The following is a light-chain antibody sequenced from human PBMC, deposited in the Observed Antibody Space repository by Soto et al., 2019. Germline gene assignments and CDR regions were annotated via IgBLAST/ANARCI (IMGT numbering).Light chain of an antibody. J-gene: IGKJ4*01. CDR3: QQSYSTPLT. CDR2: AAS. CDR1: QSISSY. Sequence: DIQMTQSPSSLSASVGDRVTITCRASQSISSYLNWYQQKPGKAPKLLIYAASSLQSGVPSRFSSSGSATDFTLTISSLQPEDFATYYCQQSYSTPLTFGGGTKVDIK. V-gene: IGKV1-39*01.